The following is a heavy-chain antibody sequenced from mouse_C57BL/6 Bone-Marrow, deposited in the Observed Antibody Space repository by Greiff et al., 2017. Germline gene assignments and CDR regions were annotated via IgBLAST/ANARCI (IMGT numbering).Heavy chain of an antibody. CDR1: GYTFTSYW. CDR2: IDPSDSYT. CDR3: ARGRFAY. V-gene: IGHV1-69*01. J-gene: IGHJ3*01. Sequence: QVQLQQPGAELVMPGASVKLSCKASGYTFTSYWMHWVKQRPGQGLEWIGEIDPSDSYTNYNQKFKGKSTLTVDKSSSTAYMQLKSLTSEDSAVYYCARGRFAYWGQGTLVTVSA.